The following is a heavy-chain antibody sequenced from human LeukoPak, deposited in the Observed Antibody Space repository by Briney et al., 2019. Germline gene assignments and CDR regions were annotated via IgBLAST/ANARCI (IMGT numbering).Heavy chain of an antibody. V-gene: IGHV3-23*05. J-gene: IGHJ4*02. CDR2: ISISGGIT. D-gene: IGHD3-16*01. CDR1: GFTFSSYV. Sequence: GGSLRLSCAASGFTFSSYVMSWVRQAPGKGLEWVSSISISGGITYYADSVKGRFTVSRDNSQNTLYLQINTLIAEDTAVYYCAKGGSPLDFWGQGTLVAVSS. CDR3: AKGGSPLDF.